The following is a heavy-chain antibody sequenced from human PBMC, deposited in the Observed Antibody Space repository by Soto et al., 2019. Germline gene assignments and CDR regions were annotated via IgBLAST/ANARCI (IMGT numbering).Heavy chain of an antibody. CDR3: ARDSEGELLTSSGMDV. D-gene: IGHD1-26*01. Sequence: ASVKVSCKASGYTFTGYYMHWVRQAPGQGLEWMGWINPNSGGTNYAQKFQGWVTMTRDTSISTAYMELSRLRSDDTAVYYCARDSEGELLTSSGMDVWGQGTTVTVSS. CDR2: INPNSGGT. CDR1: GYTFTGYY. J-gene: IGHJ6*02. V-gene: IGHV1-2*04.